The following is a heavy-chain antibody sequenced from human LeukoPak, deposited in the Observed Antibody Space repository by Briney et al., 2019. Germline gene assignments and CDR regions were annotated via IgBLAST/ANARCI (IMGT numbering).Heavy chain of an antibody. Sequence: ASVKVSCKASGYTFTSYDINWVRQATGQGLEWMGWMNPNSGNTGYAQKFQGRVTITRNTSISTAYMELSSLRSEDTAVYYCAGYGSGGDYFDYWGQGTLVTVSS. CDR2: MNPNSGNT. D-gene: IGHD3-10*01. CDR1: GYTFTSYD. V-gene: IGHV1-8*03. J-gene: IGHJ4*02. CDR3: AGYGSGGDYFDY.